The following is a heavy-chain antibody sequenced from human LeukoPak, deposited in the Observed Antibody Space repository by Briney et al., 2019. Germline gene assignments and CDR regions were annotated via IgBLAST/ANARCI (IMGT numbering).Heavy chain of an antibody. J-gene: IGHJ4*02. Sequence: PSETLSLTCSVSSGSITNSNYFWGWIRQPPGKGLEWIGSIFYTGSTDYNPSLKSRVAFFEDSSKNQFSLQLSSVTAADTAVYYCARGRGYDPVVFYFDSWGQGNLVIVSS. D-gene: IGHD1-1*01. CDR3: ARGRGYDPVVFYFDS. V-gene: IGHV4-39*07. CDR1: SGSITNSNYF. CDR2: IFYTGST.